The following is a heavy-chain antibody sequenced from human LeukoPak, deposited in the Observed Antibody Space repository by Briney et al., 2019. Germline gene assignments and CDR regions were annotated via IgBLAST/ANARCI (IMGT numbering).Heavy chain of an antibody. V-gene: IGHV3-53*01. J-gene: IGHJ4*02. Sequence: GGSLRLSCAASGFTFSSNYMSWVRQAPGKGLEWVSVIYSGGSTYYADSVKGRFTISRDNSKNTLYLQMNSLRAEDTAVYYCAREMSSGQKHNYFDYWGQGTLVTVSS. CDR1: GFTFSSNY. D-gene: IGHD6-19*01. CDR2: IYSGGST. CDR3: AREMSSGQKHNYFDY.